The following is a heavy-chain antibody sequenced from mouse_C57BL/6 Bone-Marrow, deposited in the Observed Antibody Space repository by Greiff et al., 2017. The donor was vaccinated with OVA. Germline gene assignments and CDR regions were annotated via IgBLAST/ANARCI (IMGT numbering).Heavy chain of an antibody. Sequence: EVQVVESGGGLVKPGGSLKLSCAASGFTFSDYGMHWVRQAPEKGLEWVAYISSGSSTIYYADTVKGRFTISRDNAKNTLFLHMTSLRSEDTAMYYCARTDYGPIDYWGQGTTLTVSS. D-gene: IGHD1-1*01. CDR3: ARTDYGPIDY. CDR1: GFTFSDYG. V-gene: IGHV5-17*01. CDR2: ISSGSSTI. J-gene: IGHJ2*01.